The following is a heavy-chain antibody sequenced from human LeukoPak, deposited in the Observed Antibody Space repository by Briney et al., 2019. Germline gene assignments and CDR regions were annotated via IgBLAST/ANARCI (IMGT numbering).Heavy chain of an antibody. Sequence: SETLSLTCTVSGGSISNYYWSWIRQPPGKGLEWIGEINHSGSTNYNPSLKSRVTISVDTSKNQFSLKLSSVTAADTAVYYCARGWDTAMTTGFDYWGQGTLVTVSS. CDR3: ARGWDTAMTTGFDY. J-gene: IGHJ4*02. CDR2: INHSGST. V-gene: IGHV4-34*01. CDR1: GGSISNYY. D-gene: IGHD5-18*01.